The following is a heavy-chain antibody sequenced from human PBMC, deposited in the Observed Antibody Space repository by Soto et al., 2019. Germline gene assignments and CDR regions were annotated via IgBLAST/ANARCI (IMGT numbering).Heavy chain of an antibody. Sequence: PSETLSLTCTVSGGSISSSSYYWGWIRQPPGKGLEWIGSIYYSGSTYYNPSLKSRVTISVDTSKNQFSLKLSSVTAADTAVYYCARSRFYYDIPPLYFDYWGQGTLVTVSS. CDR2: IYYSGST. CDR3: ARSRFYYDIPPLYFDY. D-gene: IGHD3-9*01. V-gene: IGHV4-39*01. CDR1: GGSISSSSYY. J-gene: IGHJ4*02.